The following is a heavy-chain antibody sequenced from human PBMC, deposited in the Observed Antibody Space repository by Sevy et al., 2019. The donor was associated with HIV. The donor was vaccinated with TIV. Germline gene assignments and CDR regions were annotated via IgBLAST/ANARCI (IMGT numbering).Heavy chain of an antibody. CDR1: GVNLNDYA. V-gene: IGHV3-9*01. D-gene: IGHD2-15*01. J-gene: IGHJ6*03. CDR3: TKDAGSGSFYSGYSYWNYMDV. CDR2: INYNADNI. Sequence: GGSLRLSCTASGVNLNDYAMHWVRQVPGKGLEWVSSINYNADNIFYADSVKGRFTISGDNGQKSLYLQMDSLRVDDTALYFCTKDAGSGSFYSGYSYWNYMDVWGQGTTVTVSS.